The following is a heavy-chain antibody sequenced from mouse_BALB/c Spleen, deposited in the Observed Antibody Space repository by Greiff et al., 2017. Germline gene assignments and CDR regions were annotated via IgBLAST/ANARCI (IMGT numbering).Heavy chain of an antibody. CDR3: AREGYGNYVAY. J-gene: IGHJ3*01. D-gene: IGHD2-1*01. Sequence: QVQLQQSGAELARPGASVKMSCKAFGYTFTSYTMHWVKQRPGQGLEWIGYINPSSGYTNYNQKFKDKATLTADKSSSTAYMQLSSLTSEDSAVYYCAREGYGNYVAYWGQGTLVTVSA. CDR1: GYTFTSYT. CDR2: INPSSGYT. V-gene: IGHV1-4*01.